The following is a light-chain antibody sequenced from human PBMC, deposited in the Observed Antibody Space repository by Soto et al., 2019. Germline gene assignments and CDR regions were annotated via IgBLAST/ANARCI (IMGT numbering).Light chain of an antibody. V-gene: IGKV3-15*01. CDR2: GAS. CDR3: QEYNTWPWT. CDR1: QSVSSN. J-gene: IGKJ1*01. Sequence: EIVMTQSPATLSVSPGERATLSCRASQSVSSNLAWYQQKPGQAPSLLIYGASTRATGIPARFTGSGSGTEFILTITSLKSEDSAVYYCQEYNTWPWTFGQGTKV.